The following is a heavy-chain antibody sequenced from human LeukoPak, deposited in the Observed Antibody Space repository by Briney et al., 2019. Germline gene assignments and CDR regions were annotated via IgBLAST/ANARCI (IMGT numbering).Heavy chain of an antibody. D-gene: IGHD6-6*01. V-gene: IGHV4-4*07. Sequence: KPSETLSLTCTVSGHSISSYYWSWIRQPAGKGLEWIGRIYTSGSTNYNPSLKSRVTISVDKSKNQFSLKLSSVTAADTAVYYCARDLEYSSSVRRYYYYMDVWGKGTTVTVSS. CDR3: ARDLEYSSSVRRYYYYMDV. CDR1: GHSISSYY. J-gene: IGHJ6*03. CDR2: IYTSGST.